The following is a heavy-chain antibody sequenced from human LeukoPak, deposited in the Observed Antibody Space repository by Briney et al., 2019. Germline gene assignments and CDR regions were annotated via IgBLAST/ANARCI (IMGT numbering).Heavy chain of an antibody. CDR2: VYHTGTT. CDR1: GGSVSIGSSY. CDR3: ARLYYHTSRYYDF. V-gene: IGHV4-39*01. Sequence: SETLSLTCTVSGGSVSIGSSYWGWNRQPPGIELEWIGTVYHTGTTYYNPSLRSRVTMSVDTYKNQFSLKMSSVTAADTAVYYCARLYYHTSRYYDFWGQGTLVTVSS. D-gene: IGHD3-9*01. J-gene: IGHJ4*02.